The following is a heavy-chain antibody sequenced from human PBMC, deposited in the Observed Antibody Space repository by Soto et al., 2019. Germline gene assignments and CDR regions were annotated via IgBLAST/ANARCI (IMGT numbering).Heavy chain of an antibody. CDR1: GFTFNGYY. CDR2: ISSSGSTI. V-gene: IGHV3-11*01. Sequence: GGSLRLSCAASGFTFNGYYMSWIRQAPGKGLEWVSYISSSGSTIYYADSVKGRFTISRDNAKNSLYLQMNSLRAEDTAVYYCARNRRQQLGILWYWGQGTLVTFSS. J-gene: IGHJ4*02. D-gene: IGHD6-13*01. CDR3: ARNRRQQLGILWY.